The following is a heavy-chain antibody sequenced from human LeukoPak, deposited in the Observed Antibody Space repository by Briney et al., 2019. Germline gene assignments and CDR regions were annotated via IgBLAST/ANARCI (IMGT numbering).Heavy chain of an antibody. CDR1: GFTVSGNY. CDR3: ARSSERKYYFDY. J-gene: IGHJ4*02. V-gene: IGHV3-53*01. D-gene: IGHD3-22*01. Sequence: HPGGSLRLSCAASGFTVSGNYMSWVRQAPGKGLEWVSLIYSGGTTYYADSVKSRFTISRDNSKNTLYLQMNSLRAEDTAVYYCARSSERKYYFDYWGQGTLVTVSS. CDR2: IYSGGTT.